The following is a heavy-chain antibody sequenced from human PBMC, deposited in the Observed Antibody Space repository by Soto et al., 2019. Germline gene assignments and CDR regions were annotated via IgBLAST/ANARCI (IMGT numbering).Heavy chain of an antibody. V-gene: IGHV2-5*02. CDR1: GFSLSTSGVG. CDR2: IYWDDDK. Sequence: QITLKESGPTLVKPTQTLTLTCTFSGFSLSTSGVGVGWIRQPPGKALEWLALIYWDDDKRYSPSLKSRLTIXKXTXXNQVVLTMTNMDPVDTATYYCAHRRAAAGTMRFDYWGQGTLVTVSS. J-gene: IGHJ4*02. D-gene: IGHD6-13*01. CDR3: AHRRAAAGTMRFDY.